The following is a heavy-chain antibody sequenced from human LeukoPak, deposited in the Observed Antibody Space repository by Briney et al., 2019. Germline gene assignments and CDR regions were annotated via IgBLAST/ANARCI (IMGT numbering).Heavy chain of an antibody. CDR1: GGSISSYY. Sequence: SETLSLTCTVSGGSISSYYWSWIRQPPGKGLEWIGYIYYSGSTNYNPSLKSRVTISVDTSKNQFSLKLRSVTAADTAVYYCARHFKGPANWFDPWGQGTLVTVSS. CDR3: ARHFKGPANWFDP. J-gene: IGHJ5*02. D-gene: IGHD2-2*01. CDR2: IYYSGST. V-gene: IGHV4-59*08.